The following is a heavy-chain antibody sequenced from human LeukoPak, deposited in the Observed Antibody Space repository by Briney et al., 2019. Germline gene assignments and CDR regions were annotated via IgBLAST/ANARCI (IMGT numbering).Heavy chain of an antibody. V-gene: IGHV4-31*03. CDR3: ARGGFFGSGSLFDS. D-gene: IGHD3-10*01. J-gene: IGHJ4*02. CDR1: GGSVSSGGSY. CDR2: VYYSGFT. Sequence: TVSLTCSVSGGSVSSGGSYWTWIRQRPGKGLEWIGYVYYSGFTFYSPSLKTRFFISLDTSENQVSLKVNSVTAADTAVYYCARGGFFGSGSLFDSWGQGTLVTVS.